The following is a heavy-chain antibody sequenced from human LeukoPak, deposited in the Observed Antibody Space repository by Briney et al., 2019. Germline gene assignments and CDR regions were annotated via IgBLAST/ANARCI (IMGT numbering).Heavy chain of an antibody. CDR2: ISYDGSNN. V-gene: IGHV3-30-3*01. J-gene: IGHJ4*02. Sequence: GRSLRLSCAASGFTFSNYAMHWVRQAPAKRLEWVAVISYDGSNNYYADSVKGRFTISRDNAKNSLYLQMNSLRAEDTAVYYCASDGRGYSGYYGFDYWGQGTLVTVSS. CDR1: GFTFSNYA. D-gene: IGHD5-12*01. CDR3: ASDGRGYSGYYGFDY.